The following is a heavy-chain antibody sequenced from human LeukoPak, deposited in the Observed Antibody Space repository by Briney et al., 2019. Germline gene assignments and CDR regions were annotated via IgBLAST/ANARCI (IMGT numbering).Heavy chain of an antibody. CDR3: ARDVDDSSGYYSPGGY. J-gene: IGHJ4*02. Sequence: ASVKVSCKASGYTFTGYYMHWVRQAPGQGLEWMGWINPNSGGTNYAQKFKGWVTMTRDTSISTAYMELSRLRSDDTAVYYCARDVDDSSGYYSPGGYWGQGTLVTVSS. CDR1: GYTFTGYY. CDR2: INPNSGGT. V-gene: IGHV1-2*04. D-gene: IGHD3-22*01.